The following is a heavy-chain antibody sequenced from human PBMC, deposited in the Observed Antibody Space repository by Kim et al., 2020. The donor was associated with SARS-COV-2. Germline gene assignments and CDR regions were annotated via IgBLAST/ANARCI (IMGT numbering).Heavy chain of an antibody. CDR3: VREQPHFDY. V-gene: IGHV3-30*04. D-gene: IGHD6-13*01. Sequence: GGSLRRSCAASGFTFSSFPLHWVRQAPGKGLEWVAVISENAANKFYADSVKGRFTISRDNSMDTLYLQVNSLREEDTAVYYCVREQPHFDYWGQGTLVTV. CDR2: ISENAANK. J-gene: IGHJ4*02. CDR1: GFTFSSFP.